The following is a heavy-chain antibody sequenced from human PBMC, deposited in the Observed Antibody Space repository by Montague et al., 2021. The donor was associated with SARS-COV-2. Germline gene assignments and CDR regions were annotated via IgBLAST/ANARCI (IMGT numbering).Heavy chain of an antibody. Sequence: SLRLSCAASGLIFSSYGMHWVRQAPGKGLEWVAHIWYDGSNENYVDSVKGRFTISRDNFKNTLHLQMNSLRAEDTAIYYCARGSVGGYYFDYWGQGTLVTVSS. CDR3: ARGSVGGYYFDY. D-gene: IGHD1-26*01. V-gene: IGHV3-33*01. CDR2: IWYDGSNE. J-gene: IGHJ4*02. CDR1: GLIFSSYG.